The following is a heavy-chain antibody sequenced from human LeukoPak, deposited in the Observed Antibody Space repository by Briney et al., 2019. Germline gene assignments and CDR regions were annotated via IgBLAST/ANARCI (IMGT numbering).Heavy chain of an antibody. CDR1: AFTFSTYC. Sequence: GGSLRLSCAASAFTFSTYCMHCVRQAPGKGLEWLAFIRYDGSNKYYADSVLGRFTICRDNSKNTLYLQMNSLRAEDTAVYYCAKEIWPTVTIPGWTYFDYWGQGSLVTVSS. D-gene: IGHD4-17*01. CDR3: AKEIWPTVTIPGWTYFDY. V-gene: IGHV3-30*02. J-gene: IGHJ4*02. CDR2: IRYDGSNK.